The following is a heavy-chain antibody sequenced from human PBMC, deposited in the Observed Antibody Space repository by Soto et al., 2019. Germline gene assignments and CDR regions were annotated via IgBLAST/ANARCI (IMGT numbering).Heavy chain of an antibody. J-gene: IGHJ6*02. V-gene: IGHV1-18*01. CDR2: ISAYNGNT. Sequence: ASVKVSCKASGYTYTSYGISWVRQAPGQGLEWMGWISAYNGNTNYAQKLQGRVTMTTDTSTSTAYMELRSLRSDDTAMYYCARHVFEEYYYYYYGMDVWGQGTTVTVSS. CDR1: GYTYTSYG. CDR3: ARHVFEEYYYYYYGMDV.